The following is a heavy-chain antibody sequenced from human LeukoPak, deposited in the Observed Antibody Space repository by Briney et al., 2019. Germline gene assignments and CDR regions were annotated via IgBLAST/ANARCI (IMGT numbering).Heavy chain of an antibody. CDR3: AREDHATLTAPSDAFAL. Sequence: GGSLRLSCAASGFYVTSYEMNWVRQAPGKGLEWVSYIRSSDTTIYYTDSVQGRFTVSTDHATNSVYLQMNSLRVEDTAVYYCAREDHATLTAPSDAFALWGQGTVVTVS. CDR2: IRSSDTTI. J-gene: IGHJ3*01. D-gene: IGHD2-21*02. CDR1: GFYVTSYE. V-gene: IGHV3-48*03.